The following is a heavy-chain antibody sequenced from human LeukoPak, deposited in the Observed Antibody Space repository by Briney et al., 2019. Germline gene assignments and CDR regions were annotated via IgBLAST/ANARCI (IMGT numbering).Heavy chain of an antibody. J-gene: IGHJ1*01. Sequence: SETLSLTCTVSGGSISSYYWSWIRQPPGKGLEWIGYIYYSGSTNYNPSLKSRVTMSVDTSKNQFSLKLSSVTAADTAVYYCASERSSSWTEYFQHWGQGTLVTVSS. CDR1: GGSISSYY. V-gene: IGHV4-59*08. CDR2: IYYSGST. CDR3: ASERSSSWTEYFQH. D-gene: IGHD6-13*01.